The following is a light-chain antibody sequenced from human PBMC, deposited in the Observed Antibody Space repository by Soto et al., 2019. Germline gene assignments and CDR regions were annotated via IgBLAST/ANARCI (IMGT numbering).Light chain of an antibody. CDR3: SSYTTTNTYV. J-gene: IGLJ1*01. V-gene: IGLV2-14*01. CDR2: EVS. CDR1: SSDVGGYNY. Sequence: QSAVTQPASVSGAPGQSITISCTGTSSDVGGYNYVSWSQQHPGKAPKLMIYEVSHRPSGISNRFSGSKSGNTASLTISGLQAEDEADYYCSSYTTTNTYVFGTGTKVTVL.